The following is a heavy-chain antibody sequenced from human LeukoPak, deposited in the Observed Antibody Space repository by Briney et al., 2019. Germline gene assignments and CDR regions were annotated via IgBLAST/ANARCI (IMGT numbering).Heavy chain of an antibody. CDR1: EFTFSKYS. J-gene: IGHJ4*02. Sequence: GGSLRLSCAAPEFTFSKYSMNWVRQAPGKGLDWLSYISSSSSTIYYADSVKGRFTISRDNARNSLYLQMNNLRAEDTAVSYCARLMAYDYVWGSYRDNFDYWGQGTLVTVSS. D-gene: IGHD3-16*02. CDR2: ISSSSSTI. V-gene: IGHV3-48*01. CDR3: ARLMAYDYVWGSYRDNFDY.